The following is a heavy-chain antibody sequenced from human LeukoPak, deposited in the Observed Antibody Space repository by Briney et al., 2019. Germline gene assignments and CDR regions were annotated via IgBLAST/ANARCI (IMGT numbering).Heavy chain of an antibody. CDR2: MRSKGNNYAT. J-gene: IGHJ6*03. D-gene: IGHD3/OR15-3a*01. Sequence: PGGSLRLSCAASGFTFSESAIHWVRQASGKGLEWVGRMRSKGNNYATTYADSVRGRFTISRDDSKNTAFLQMNSMKTGDTAVYYCTRDLRDWLLYFMDVWGKGTTVTVSS. CDR3: TRDLRDWLLYFMDV. CDR1: GFTFSESA. V-gene: IGHV3-73*01.